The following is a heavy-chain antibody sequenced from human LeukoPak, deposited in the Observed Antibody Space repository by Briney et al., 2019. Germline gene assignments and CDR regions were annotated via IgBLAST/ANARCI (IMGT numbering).Heavy chain of an antibody. CDR2: ISSSSSYI. V-gene: IGHV3-21*01. CDR1: GFTFSSYG. J-gene: IGHJ4*02. Sequence: GGSLRLSCAASGFTFSSYGMHWVRQAPGKGLEWVSSISSSSSYIYYADSVKGRFTISRDNAKNSLYLQMNSLRAEDTAVYYCARSSYSSSWYPDYWGQGTLVTVSS. CDR3: ARSSYSSSWYPDY. D-gene: IGHD6-13*01.